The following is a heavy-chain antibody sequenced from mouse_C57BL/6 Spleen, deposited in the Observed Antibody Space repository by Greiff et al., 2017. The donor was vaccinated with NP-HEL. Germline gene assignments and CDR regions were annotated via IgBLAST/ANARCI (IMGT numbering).Heavy chain of an antibody. V-gene: IGHV1-81*01. CDR2: IYPRSGNT. CDR3: ARIYYGSSYGAY. D-gene: IGHD1-1*01. CDR1: GYTFTSYG. Sequence: VQLQQSGAELARPGASVKLSCKASGYTFTSYGISWVKQRTGQGLEWIGEIYPRSGNTYYNEKFKGKATLTADKSSSTAYMELRSLTSEDSAVYFCARIYYGSSYGAYWGQGTLVTVSA. J-gene: IGHJ3*01.